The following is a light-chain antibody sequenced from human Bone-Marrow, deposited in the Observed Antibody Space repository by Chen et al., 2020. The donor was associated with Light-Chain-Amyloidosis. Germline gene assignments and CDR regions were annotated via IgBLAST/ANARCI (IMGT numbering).Light chain of an antibody. CDR2: DAS. CDR1: QSISHW. Sequence: DIQMTQSPSTLSASVGDSVTITCRASQSISHWLAWYQQKPGKAPKLLIFDASNLQSGVPSRFSGSGSGTQFTLTISSLQPDDFATYYCQQYDNYWTFGQGTQVEIK. J-gene: IGKJ1*01. V-gene: IGKV1-5*01. CDR3: QQYDNYWT.